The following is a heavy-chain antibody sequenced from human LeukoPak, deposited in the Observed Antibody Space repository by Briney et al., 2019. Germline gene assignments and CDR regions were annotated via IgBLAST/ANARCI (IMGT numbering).Heavy chain of an antibody. D-gene: IGHD3-22*01. CDR3: TQSKTYYYDSSGSPFDY. CDR1: GFTFSNAW. J-gene: IGHJ4*02. CDR2: IKSKTDGGTT. Sequence: GGSLRLSCAASGFTFSNAWMSWVRQAPGKGLEWVGRIKSKTDGGTTDYAAPVKGRFTISRDDSKNTLYLQMNSLKTEDTAVYYCTQSKTYYYDSSGSPFDYWGQGTLVTVSS. V-gene: IGHV3-15*01.